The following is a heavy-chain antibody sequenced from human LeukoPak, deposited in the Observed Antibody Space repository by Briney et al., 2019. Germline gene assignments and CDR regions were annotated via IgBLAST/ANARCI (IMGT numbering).Heavy chain of an antibody. Sequence: PGGSLRLSCAASGFTFDDYAMHWVRQAPGKGLEWVSGISWNSGSIGYADSVKGRFTISRDNSKNTLYLQMNSLRAEDTAVYYCAKDLRQGPPQLVGNWGQGTLVTVSS. D-gene: IGHD6-13*01. CDR3: AKDLRQGPPQLVGN. J-gene: IGHJ4*02. CDR1: GFTFDDYA. CDR2: ISWNSGSI. V-gene: IGHV3-9*01.